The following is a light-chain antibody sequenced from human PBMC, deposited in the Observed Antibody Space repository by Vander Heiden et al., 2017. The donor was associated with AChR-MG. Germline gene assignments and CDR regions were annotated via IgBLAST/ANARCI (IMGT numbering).Light chain of an antibody. Sequence: EIVLTQSPATLSLSPRERATLSCRASQSVSSHLVWYQQKPGQAPRLLIYDASKRAAGIPARFSGSGSATDFILTISSLEPEDFAVYYCQQRGDWPLTFGGGTKVEI. V-gene: IGKV3-11*01. CDR2: DAS. J-gene: IGKJ4*01. CDR3: QQRGDWPLT. CDR1: QSVSSH.